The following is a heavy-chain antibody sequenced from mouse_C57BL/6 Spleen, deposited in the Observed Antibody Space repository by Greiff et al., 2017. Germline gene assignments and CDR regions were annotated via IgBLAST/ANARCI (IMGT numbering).Heavy chain of an antibody. CDR3: ATDSSGAMDD. D-gene: IGHD3-2*01. J-gene: IGHJ4*01. V-gene: IGHV1-82*01. CDR1: GYAFSSSW. CDR2: IYPGDGDT. Sequence: QVQLQQSGPELVKPGASVKISCKASGYAFSSSWMNWVKQRPGKGLEWIGRIYPGDGDTNYNGKFKGKATLTADKSSSTAYMQLSSLTSEDSAVYFCATDSSGAMDDWGQGTSVTVSS.